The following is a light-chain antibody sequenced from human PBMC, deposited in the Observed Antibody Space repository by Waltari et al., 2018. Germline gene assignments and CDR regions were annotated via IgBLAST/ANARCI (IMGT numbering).Light chain of an antibody. J-gene: IGKJ5*01. CDR1: QSVTSSY. CDR2: GAS. Sequence: EIVLTQSPGTLSLSPGERATLSCMASQSVTSSYLAWYQQKHGQAPRLLIYGASTRATGIPDRFSGSGSGTDVTLTISRLEPDDFAVYYCQHYGSSPAITFGQGTRLEI. V-gene: IGKV3-20*01. CDR3: QHYGSSPAIT.